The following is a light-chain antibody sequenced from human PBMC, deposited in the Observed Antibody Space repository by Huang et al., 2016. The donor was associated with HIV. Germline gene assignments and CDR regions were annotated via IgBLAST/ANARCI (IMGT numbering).Light chain of an antibody. Sequence: DIQMTQSPSSVSASVGDRVTIICRASQDINSWLAWYQQKPGRAPRLLISAASSLQSGVPSRFSGSGSGTDFTLTIISLQPEDFATYYCQQANSFPFTFGPGTKVDIK. CDR2: AAS. CDR3: QQANSFPFT. V-gene: IGKV1D-12*01. CDR1: QDINSW. J-gene: IGKJ3*01.